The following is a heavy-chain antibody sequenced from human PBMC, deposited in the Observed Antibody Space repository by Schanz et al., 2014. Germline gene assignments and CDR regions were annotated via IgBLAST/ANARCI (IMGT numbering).Heavy chain of an antibody. Sequence: EVQLLESGGGLVQPGGSLRLSCAASGFTFSTYLMHWVRQAPGKGLVWVSHINSDGTTTTYADSVKGRFTISRDNAENTLYLQMNSLRVEDTAVYYCAMGGYQLHHWGQGTLVTVSS. J-gene: IGHJ4*02. CDR1: GFTFSTYL. V-gene: IGHV3-74*02. CDR2: INSDGTTT. D-gene: IGHD1-7*01. CDR3: AMGGYQLHH.